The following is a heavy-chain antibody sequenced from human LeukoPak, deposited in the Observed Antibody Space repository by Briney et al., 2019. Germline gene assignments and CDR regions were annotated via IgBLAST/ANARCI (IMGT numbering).Heavy chain of an antibody. D-gene: IGHD3-16*02. V-gene: IGHV4-59*01. CDR3: ARDPGENYDYVWGSYRYEIDNKFDY. CDR1: GSSISSYY. CDR2: IYYSGST. J-gene: IGHJ4*02. Sequence: SETLSLTCTVSGSSISSYYWSWIRQPPGKGLEWIGYIYYSGSTNYNPSLKSRVTISVDTSKNQFSLKLSSVTAADTAVYYCARDPGENYDYVWGSYRYEIDNKFDYWGQGTLVTVSS.